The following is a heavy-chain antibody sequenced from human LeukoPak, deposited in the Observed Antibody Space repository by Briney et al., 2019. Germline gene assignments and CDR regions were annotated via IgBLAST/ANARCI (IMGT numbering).Heavy chain of an antibody. D-gene: IGHD6-13*01. CDR3: ATGSAAGTAFAI. Sequence: SQTLSLTCAISGDSVSSSMAAWNWIRQSPSRGLEWLGRTYYRSKWYNEYAVSVKSRIEINPDTSKNHVSLQLNSVTPDDTAVYYCATGSAAGTAFAIWGLGTMVTVSS. J-gene: IGHJ3*02. CDR1: GDSVSSSMAA. CDR2: TYYRSKWYN. V-gene: IGHV6-1*01.